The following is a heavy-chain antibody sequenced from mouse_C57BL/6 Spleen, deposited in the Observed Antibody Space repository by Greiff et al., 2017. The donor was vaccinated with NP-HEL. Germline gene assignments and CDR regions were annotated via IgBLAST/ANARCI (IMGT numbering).Heavy chain of an antibody. J-gene: IGHJ3*01. CDR1: GYTFTSYW. D-gene: IGHD2-4*01. CDR2: IDPSDSET. CDR3: ARVYYDYDDAPFAY. Sequence: QVQLQQPGAELVRPGSSVKLSCKASGYTFTSYWMHWVKQRPIQGLEWIGNIDPSDSETHYNQKFKDKATLTVDKSSSTAYMQLSSLTSEDSAVYYCARVYYDYDDAPFAYWGQGTLVTVSA. V-gene: IGHV1-52*01.